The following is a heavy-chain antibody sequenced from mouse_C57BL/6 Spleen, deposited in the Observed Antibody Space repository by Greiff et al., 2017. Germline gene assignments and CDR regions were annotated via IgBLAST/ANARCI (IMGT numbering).Heavy chain of an antibody. J-gene: IGHJ4*01. CDR3: ARHWDYYGSSYDAMDY. V-gene: IGHV5-9*01. CDR1: GFTFSSYT. D-gene: IGHD1-1*01. CDR2: ISGGGGNT. Sequence: EVMLVESGGGLVKPGGSLKLSCAASGFTFSSYTMSWVRQTPEKRLEWVATISGGGGNTYYPDSVKGRFTISRDNAKNTLYLQMSSLRSEDTALYYCARHWDYYGSSYDAMDYWGQGTSVTVSS.